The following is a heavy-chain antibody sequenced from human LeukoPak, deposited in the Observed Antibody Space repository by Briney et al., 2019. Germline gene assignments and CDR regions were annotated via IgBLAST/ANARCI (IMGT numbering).Heavy chain of an antibody. CDR3: AKDSPGNYYDSSGYFDY. CDR2: ISGSGGST. V-gene: IGHV3-23*01. Sequence: GGSLRLSCAASGFTFSSYAMSWVRQAPGKGLEWVSAISGSGGSTYYADSVKGRFTISRDNSKNTLYLQMNSLRAEDTAVYYCAKDSPGNYYDSSGYFDYWGQGTLVTVSS. J-gene: IGHJ4*02. CDR1: GFTFSSYA. D-gene: IGHD3-22*01.